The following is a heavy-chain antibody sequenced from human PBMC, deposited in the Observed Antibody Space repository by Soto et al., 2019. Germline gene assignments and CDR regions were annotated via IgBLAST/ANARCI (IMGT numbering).Heavy chain of an antibody. J-gene: IGHJ1*01. D-gene: IGHD1-1*01. CDR2: VSPKSGNT. V-gene: IGHV1-18*01. Sequence: QIQLVQSGAEVKKPGASVKVSCKASGYNFFDYGVSWVRQAPGQGLDWMGWVSPKSGNTDYARKVQSRVTMTTDTYTKTAYMEMRGLRSDDTAVYYCARGKTVSSIGHLLVWGQGTLVSVSS. CDR3: ARGKTVSSIGHLLV. CDR1: GYNFFDYG.